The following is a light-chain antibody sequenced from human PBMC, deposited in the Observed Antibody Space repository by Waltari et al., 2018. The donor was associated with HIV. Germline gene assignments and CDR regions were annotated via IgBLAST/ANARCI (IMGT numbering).Light chain of an antibody. Sequence: IQMTQSPSSVSSSVGDIVTITCRASQTMNNHLNGYQQRLGKATKILIYAASRWQNGVPSRCSGSGSGTDFTVTISSLQPEDFTTVFGQHSRAFGQVTKVESK. J-gene: IGKJ1*01. V-gene: IGKV1-39*01. CDR2: AAS. CDR3: QHSRA. CDR1: QTMNNH.